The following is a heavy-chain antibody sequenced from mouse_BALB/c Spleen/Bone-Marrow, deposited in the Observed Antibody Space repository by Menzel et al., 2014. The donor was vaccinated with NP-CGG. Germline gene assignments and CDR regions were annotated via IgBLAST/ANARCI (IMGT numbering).Heavy chain of an antibody. D-gene: IGHD2-3*01. J-gene: IGHJ3*01. Sequence: VQLQQSGPELVKPGPSVKISCKASGYTFSDYNMHWVKQSHGKSLEWIGNIYPYNGSTGYNQKFKRKATLTVDNSSSTAYMELRSLTSEDSAVYNCARGWLLPWFAYWGQGTLVTV. CDR2: IYPYNGST. CDR1: GYTFSDYN. V-gene: IGHV1S29*02. CDR3: ARGWLLPWFAY.